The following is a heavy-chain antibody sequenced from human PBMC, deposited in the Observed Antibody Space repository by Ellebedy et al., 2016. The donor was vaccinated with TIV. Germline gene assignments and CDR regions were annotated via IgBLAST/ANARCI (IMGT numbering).Heavy chain of an antibody. V-gene: IGHV3-11*01. CDR3: ARDDCSGGSCYSGWYYYGMDV. CDR2: ISSSGSTI. Sequence: GESLKISXAASGFTFSDYYMSWIRQAPGKGLEWVSYISSSGSTIYYADSVKGRFTISRDNAKNSLYLQMNSLRAEDTAVYYCARDDCSGGSCYSGWYYYGMDVWGQGTTVTVSS. CDR1: GFTFSDYY. J-gene: IGHJ6*02. D-gene: IGHD2-15*01.